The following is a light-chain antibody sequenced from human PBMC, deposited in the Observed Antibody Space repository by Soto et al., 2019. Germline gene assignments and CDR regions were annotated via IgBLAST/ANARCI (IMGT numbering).Light chain of an antibody. CDR1: QGISSY. Sequence: DIQLTQSPSFLSASVGDRVIITCRASQGISSYLAWYQQKPGKAPKLLIYSASTLQSGVPSRFGGSGSGTEFTLTISSPQPEDFATYYCQQLNSNPLTFGPGTKVDIK. J-gene: IGKJ3*01. V-gene: IGKV1-9*01. CDR3: QQLNSNPLT. CDR2: SAS.